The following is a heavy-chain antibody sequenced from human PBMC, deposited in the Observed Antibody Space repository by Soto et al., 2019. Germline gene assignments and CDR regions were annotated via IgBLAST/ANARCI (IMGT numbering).Heavy chain of an antibody. D-gene: IGHD5-18*01. CDR3: ARLLVDTAMDDY. Sequence: SVKVSCKASGGTFSSYAISWVRQAPGQGLEWMGGIIPILGTANYAQKFQGRVTITADESTSTAYMELSSLRSEDTAVYYCARLLVDTAMDDYWGQGTLVTVSS. CDR2: IIPILGTA. V-gene: IGHV1-69*13. J-gene: IGHJ4*02. CDR1: GGTFSSYA.